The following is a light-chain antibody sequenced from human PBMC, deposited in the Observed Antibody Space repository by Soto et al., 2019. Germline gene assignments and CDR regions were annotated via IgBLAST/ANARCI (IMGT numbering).Light chain of an antibody. CDR3: GSWDSSLFYV. CDR2: DDN. CDR1: SSNIGGNS. J-gene: IGLJ1*01. Sequence: QSVMTQPPSVSAAPGQKVTISCSGSSSNIGGNSVSWYQQLPGTAPKLLIYDDNKRPSGIPDRFSGSKSGTSATLGITGFQTGDEADYYCGSWDSSLFYVFGTGTKLTVL. V-gene: IGLV1-51*01.